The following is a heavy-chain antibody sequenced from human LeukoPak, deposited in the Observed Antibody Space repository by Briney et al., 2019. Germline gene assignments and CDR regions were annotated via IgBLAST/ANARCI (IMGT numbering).Heavy chain of an antibody. J-gene: IGHJ4*02. CDR2: IIPIFGTA. CDR1: GYTFTSYA. V-gene: IGHV1-69*06. Sequence: ASVKVSCKASGYTFTSYAISWVRQAPGQGLEWMGGIIPIFGTANYAQKFQGRVTITADKSTSTAYMELSSLRSEDAAVYYCASAGGQLLPFDYWGQGTLVTVSS. D-gene: IGHD2-2*01. CDR3: ASAGGQLLPFDY.